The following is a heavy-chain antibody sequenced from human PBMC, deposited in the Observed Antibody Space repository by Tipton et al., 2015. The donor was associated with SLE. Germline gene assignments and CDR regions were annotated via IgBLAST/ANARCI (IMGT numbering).Heavy chain of an antibody. CDR3: ARHYGSGTYPLDY. J-gene: IGHJ4*02. V-gene: IGHV4-39*01. CDR2: IYYSGST. D-gene: IGHD3-10*01. CDR1: GGSISSSSYY. Sequence: TLSLTCTVSGGSISSSSYYWGWIRQPPGKGLEWIGSIYYSGSTYYNPSLKSRVTISVDTSKNQFSLKLSSVTAADTAVYYCARHYGSGTYPLDYWGQGTLVTVSS.